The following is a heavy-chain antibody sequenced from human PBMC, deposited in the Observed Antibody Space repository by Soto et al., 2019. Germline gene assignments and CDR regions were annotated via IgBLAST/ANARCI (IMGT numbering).Heavy chain of an antibody. V-gene: IGHV3-23*01. CDR2: SRGSGSGGST. CDR1: GFTFTNYA. Sequence: EVQLLESGGGWVQPGGSLRLSCAASGFTFTNYAMTWVRQAPGKGLEWVSISRGSGSGGSTNYADSVKGRFTISRDNSKNTLYLQMNSLRVEDTAVYYCAKDRDDYRNYVFDYWGQGTLVTVSS. D-gene: IGHD4-4*01. CDR3: AKDRDDYRNYVFDY. J-gene: IGHJ4*02.